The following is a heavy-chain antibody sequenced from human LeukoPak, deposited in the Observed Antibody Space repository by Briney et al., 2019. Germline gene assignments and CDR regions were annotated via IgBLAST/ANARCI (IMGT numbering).Heavy chain of an antibody. D-gene: IGHD4-23*01. V-gene: IGHV3-30*18. CDR1: GFTFSSYG. J-gene: IGHJ4*02. Sequence: GRSLRLSCAASGFTFSSYGMQWVRQAPGKGLEWVAVISYDGSNKYYADSVKGRFTISRDNSKNTLYLQMNSLRAEDTAVYYCAKDDYDNGGYWGQGTLVTVSS. CDR2: ISYDGSNK. CDR3: AKDDYDNGGY.